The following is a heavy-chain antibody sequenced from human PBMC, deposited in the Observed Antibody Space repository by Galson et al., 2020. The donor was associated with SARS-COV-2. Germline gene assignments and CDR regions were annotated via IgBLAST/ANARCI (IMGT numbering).Heavy chain of an antibody. J-gene: IGHJ4*02. D-gene: IGHD1-26*01. V-gene: IGHV3-30-3*01. CDR1: GFTFSLYA. Sequence: SLKISCAASGFTFSLYAMHWVRQAPGKGLEWVAVISYDGSNKYYADSVKGRFTISRDNSKNTLYLQMNSLRAEDTAVYYCARPHSGSYYGYFDYWGQGILVTVSS. CDR3: ARPHSGSYYGYFDY. CDR2: ISYDGSNK.